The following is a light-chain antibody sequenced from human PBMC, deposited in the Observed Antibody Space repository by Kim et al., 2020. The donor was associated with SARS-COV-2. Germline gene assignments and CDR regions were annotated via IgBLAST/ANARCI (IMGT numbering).Light chain of an antibody. CDR2: AAS. V-gene: IGKV1-27*01. J-gene: IGKJ1*01. Sequence: SASVGDRVTIPCRASQDIANSLAWYQQKPGTVPKVLIYAASTLQSGVPSRFSGGSGTEFTLTIGSLQTEDVATYYCQKYNSAPWTFGPGTKVDIK. CDR3: QKYNSAPWT. CDR1: QDIANS.